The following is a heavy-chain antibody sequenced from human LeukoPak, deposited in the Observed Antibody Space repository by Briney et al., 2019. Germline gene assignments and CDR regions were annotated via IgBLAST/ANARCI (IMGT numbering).Heavy chain of an antibody. V-gene: IGHV3-33*06. Sequence: GGSLRLSCAASGFTFSSYGMHWVRQAPGKGLEWVAVIWYDGSNKYYADSVKGRFTISRDNSKNTLYLQMNSLRAEDTAVYYCAKERGTYSGSYYRYDYWGQGTLVTVSS. J-gene: IGHJ4*02. D-gene: IGHD1-26*01. CDR2: IWYDGSNK. CDR1: GFTFSSYG. CDR3: AKERGTYSGSYYRYDY.